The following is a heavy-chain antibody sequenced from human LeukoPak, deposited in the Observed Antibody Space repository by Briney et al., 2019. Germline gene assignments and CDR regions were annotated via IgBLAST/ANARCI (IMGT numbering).Heavy chain of an antibody. V-gene: IGHV3-15*01. Sequence: GGSLRLSCAASGFTFSNAWMSWVRQAPGKGLEWVGRIKSKTDGGTTDYAAPVKGRFTISRDDSKNTLYLQMNSLKTEDTAVYYCTTEALYYDILTSYCFDYWGQGTLVTVSS. J-gene: IGHJ4*02. D-gene: IGHD3-9*01. CDR3: TTEALYYDILTSYCFDY. CDR2: IKSKTDGGTT. CDR1: GFTFSNAW.